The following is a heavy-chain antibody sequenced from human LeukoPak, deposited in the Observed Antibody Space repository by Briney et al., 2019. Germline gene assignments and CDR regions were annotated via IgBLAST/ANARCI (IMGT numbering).Heavy chain of an antibody. V-gene: IGHV1-3*01. CDR3: ARAAYSSGWYWFDP. D-gene: IGHD6-19*01. Sequence: ASVKVSCKASGYTFTSYAMHWVRQAPGQRLEGMGWINAGNGNTKYSQKFQGRVTITRDTSASTAYMELSSLRSEDTAVYYCARAAYSSGWYWFDPWGQGTLVTVSS. J-gene: IGHJ5*02. CDR1: GYTFTSYA. CDR2: INAGNGNT.